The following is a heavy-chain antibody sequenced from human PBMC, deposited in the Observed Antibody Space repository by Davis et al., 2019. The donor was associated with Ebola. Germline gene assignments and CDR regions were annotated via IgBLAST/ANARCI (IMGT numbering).Heavy chain of an antibody. CDR1: GYTFTGYY. CDR3: VRGEKATIPNFDY. CDR2: INPNSGVT. D-gene: IGHD5-24*01. Sequence: AASVKVSCKASGYTFTGYYVHWVRQAPGQGLEWMGWINPNSGVTNYAQNFQDWVTMTRDTSISTAYMELSRLRSDDTAVYFCVRGEKATIPNFDYWGQGTLVTVSS. J-gene: IGHJ4*02. V-gene: IGHV1-2*04.